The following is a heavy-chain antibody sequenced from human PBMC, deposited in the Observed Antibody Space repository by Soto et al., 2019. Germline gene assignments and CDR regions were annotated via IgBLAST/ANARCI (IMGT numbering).Heavy chain of an antibody. CDR2: ISYDGSNR. CDR3: SKDSLEGVYFDWYRPDFQYCYYGMDV. D-gene: IGHD3-9*01. J-gene: IGHJ6*02. CDR1: GFTPCSYG. Sequence: GGTMRLSCAASGFTPCSYGTQWVSPAPDKVLEWVAVISYDGSNRSYTDSVRGRFTNSRYNCKSTLYLQMNSLRAEDTAVYYCSKDSLEGVYFDWYRPDFQYCYYGMDVWGQGTTGAVSS. V-gene: IGHV3-30*18.